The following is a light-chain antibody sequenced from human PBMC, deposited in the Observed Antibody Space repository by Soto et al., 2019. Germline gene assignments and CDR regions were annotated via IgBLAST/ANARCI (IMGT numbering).Light chain of an antibody. CDR1: QNINDN. CDR2: RAS. Sequence: DMVMTQSPATLSLSPGERATLSCRASQNINDNLAWYQQQPGKGPRLLMFRASSRANGIPARFSGSGSGTEFNLTISSLQSDDFAVYYCQQYNNWPRATFGGGTKVETK. V-gene: IGKV3-15*01. CDR3: QQYNNWPRAT. J-gene: IGKJ4*01.